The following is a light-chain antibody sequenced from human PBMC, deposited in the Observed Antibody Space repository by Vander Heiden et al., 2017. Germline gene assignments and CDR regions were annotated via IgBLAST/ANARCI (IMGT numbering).Light chain of an antibody. V-gene: IGLV2-11*01. CDR3: CSYAGSYTPHVV. CDR2: DVS. J-gene: IGLJ2*01. CDR1: SSDVGVYDY. Sequence: QSALTQPRSVSGSPGQSVTISCTGTSSDVGVYDYVSWYQQHPGKAPKLMIYDVSKRPSGVPDRFSGSKSGNTASLTISGLQAEDEADYYCCSYAGSYTPHVVFGGGTKLTVL.